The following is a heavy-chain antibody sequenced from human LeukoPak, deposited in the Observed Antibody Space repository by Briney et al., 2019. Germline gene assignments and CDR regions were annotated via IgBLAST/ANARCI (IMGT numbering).Heavy chain of an antibody. J-gene: IGHJ4*02. CDR3: GFHFDY. CDR1: GGSFSGYY. D-gene: IGHD3-10*01. Sequence: SETLSLTCAVYGGSFSGYYWSWIRQPPGKGLEWIGEINHSGGTNYNPSLKSRVTISVDTSKNQFFLKLSTVTAADTAVYYCGFHFDYWGQGTLVTVSS. V-gene: IGHV4-34*01. CDR2: INHSGGT.